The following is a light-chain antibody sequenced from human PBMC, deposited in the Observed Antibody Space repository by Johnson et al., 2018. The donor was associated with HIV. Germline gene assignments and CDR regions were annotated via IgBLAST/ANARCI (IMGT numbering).Light chain of an antibody. J-gene: IGLJ1*01. Sequence: QSVLTQPPSMSAAPGEKVTISCSGSSSNIGNNYVSWYQQLPGTAPKLLIYDNNKRPSGIPARFSGSKSGTSATLAITGLQPGDEADYYCGIWDSRLMAYVFGTGTKVTVL. CDR2: DNN. CDR1: SSNIGNNY. CDR3: GIWDSRLMAYV. V-gene: IGLV1-51*01.